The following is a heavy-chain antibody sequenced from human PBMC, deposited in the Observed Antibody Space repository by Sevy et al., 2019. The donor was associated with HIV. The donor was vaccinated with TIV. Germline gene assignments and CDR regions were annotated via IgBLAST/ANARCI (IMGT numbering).Heavy chain of an antibody. V-gene: IGHV3-21*01. D-gene: IGHD3-10*01. J-gene: IGHJ4*02. CDR3: AREGSGRY. CDR1: GFTFNKYN. Sequence: GGSLRLSCAASGFTFNKYNMIWVRQAPGKGLEWVSFISSGSNYIYYADSVRGRFTTSRDNAKNSLYLQMNTLRAEDTAVYCCAREGSGRYWGQGTLVTVSS. CDR2: ISSGSNYI.